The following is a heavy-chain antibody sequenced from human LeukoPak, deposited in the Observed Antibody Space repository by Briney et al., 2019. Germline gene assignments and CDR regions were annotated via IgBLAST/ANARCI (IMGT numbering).Heavy chain of an antibody. CDR1: GFTFDDYA. D-gene: IGHD3-3*01. CDR2: ISGSGGST. J-gene: IGHJ4*02. Sequence: GGSLRLSCAASGFTFDDYAMHWVRQAPGKGLEWVSAISGSGGSTYYADSVKGRFTISRDNSKNTLYLQMNSLRAEDTAVYYCALEYYDFWSGYYTGPYLDYWGQGTLVTVSS. V-gene: IGHV3-23*01. CDR3: ALEYYDFWSGYYTGPYLDY.